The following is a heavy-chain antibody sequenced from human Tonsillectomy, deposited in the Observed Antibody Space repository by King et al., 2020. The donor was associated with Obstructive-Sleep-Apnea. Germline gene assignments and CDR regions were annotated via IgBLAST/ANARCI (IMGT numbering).Heavy chain of an antibody. V-gene: IGHV4-4*07. D-gene: IGHD6-13*01. CDR3: ARDPRSGSWYFDH. J-gene: IGHJ4*02. Sequence: VQLQESGPGLVKPSETLSLTCNVSGGSITSYYWSWIRQPAGKGLEWIGRVYSSGSTSYNPSLESRVTMSVDTSENQFSLRLNSVTAADTAIYYCARDPRSGSWYFDHWGQGILVTVSS. CDR1: GGSITSYY. CDR2: VYSSGST.